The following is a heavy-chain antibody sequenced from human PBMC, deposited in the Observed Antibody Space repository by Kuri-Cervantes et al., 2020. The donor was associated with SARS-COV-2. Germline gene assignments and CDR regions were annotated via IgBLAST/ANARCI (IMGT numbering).Heavy chain of an antibody. J-gene: IGHJ3*02. CDR3: ARGWQQQLVGDAFDI. CDR1: GYTFTGYY. CDR2: INPSGGST. Sequence: ASVKVSCKASGYTFTGYYMHWVRQAPGQGLEWMGIINPSGGSTSYAQKFQGRVTMTRDTSTSTVYMELSSLRSGDTAVYYCARGWQQQLVGDAFDIWGQGTMVTVSS. D-gene: IGHD6-13*01. V-gene: IGHV1-46*01.